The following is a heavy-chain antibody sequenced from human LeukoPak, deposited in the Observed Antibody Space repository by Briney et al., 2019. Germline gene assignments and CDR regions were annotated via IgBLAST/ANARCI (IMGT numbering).Heavy chain of an antibody. CDR1: GYTFTSYG. CDR3: ARIGTYGDYDFDY. V-gene: IGHV1-2*02. Sequence: ASVKVSCKASGYTFTSYGISWVRQAPGQGLEWMGWINPNSGGINYAQKFQGRVTMTRDTSISTAYMELSRLTSDDTAVYYCARIGTYGDYDFDYWGQGTLVTVSS. D-gene: IGHD4-17*01. CDR2: INPNSGGI. J-gene: IGHJ4*02.